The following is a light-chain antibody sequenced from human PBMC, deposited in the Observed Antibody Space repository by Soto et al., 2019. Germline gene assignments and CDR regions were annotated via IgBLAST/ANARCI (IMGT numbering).Light chain of an antibody. J-gene: IGLJ2*01. CDR2: SNN. CDR3: ASWDDRLGAVI. CDR1: SSNIGGTNY. V-gene: IGLV1-47*02. Sequence: KRVFISCSGSSSNIGGTNYAYWYQQLPGAAPKLLMHSNNLRPSGVPERISGSKSGTSASLAISGLRSEDEAVYYCASWDDRLGAVIFGGGTKATVL.